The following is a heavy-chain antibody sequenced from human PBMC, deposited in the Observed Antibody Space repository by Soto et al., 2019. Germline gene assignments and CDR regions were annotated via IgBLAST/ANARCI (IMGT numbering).Heavy chain of an antibody. J-gene: IGHJ5*02. CDR2: IYYSGST. CDR3: ARLRGLNLFDP. V-gene: IGHV4-39*01. CDR1: GGSISSSSYY. Sequence: SETLSLTCTVSGGSISSSSYYWGWIRQPPGKGLEWIGSIYYSGSTYYNPSLKSRVTISVDTSKNQFSLKLSSVTAADTAVYYCARLRGLNLFDPWGQGTLVTVSS. D-gene: IGHD3-10*01.